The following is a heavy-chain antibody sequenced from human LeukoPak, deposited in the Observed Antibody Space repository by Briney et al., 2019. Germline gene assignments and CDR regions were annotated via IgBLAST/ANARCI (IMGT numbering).Heavy chain of an antibody. D-gene: IGHD3-10*01. Sequence: SETLSLTCAVYGVSFSGYYWSWLRQPPGKGLEWIGEINHSGSTNYNPSLKSRVTISVDTSKNQFSLKLSSVTAADTAVYYCARARTVRGVILKYFDYWGQGTLVTVSS. V-gene: IGHV4-34*01. CDR2: INHSGST. CDR1: GVSFSGYY. J-gene: IGHJ4*02. CDR3: ARARTVRGVILKYFDY.